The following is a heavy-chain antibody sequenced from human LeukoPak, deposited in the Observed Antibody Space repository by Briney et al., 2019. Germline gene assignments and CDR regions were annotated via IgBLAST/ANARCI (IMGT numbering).Heavy chain of an antibody. J-gene: IGHJ6*02. V-gene: IGHV3-66*01. CDR3: ARDGNDIMITFGGDIVPSGMDL. D-gene: IGHD3-16*02. CDR1: GFTVSSNY. CDR2: IYSGGST. Sequence: PGGSLRLSCAASGFTVSSNYMSWVRQAPGKGLEWVSVIYSGGSTYYADSVKGRFTISRDNSKNTLYLQMNSLRAEDTAVYYCARDGNDIMITFGGDIVPSGMDLWGQGTTVTVSS.